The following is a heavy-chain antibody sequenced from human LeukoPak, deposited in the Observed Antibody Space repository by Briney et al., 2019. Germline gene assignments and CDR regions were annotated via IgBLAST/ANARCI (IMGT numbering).Heavy chain of an antibody. CDR3: ARIGDSSGYYYYYYYMDV. V-gene: IGHV1-46*01. CDR1: GYTFTSYY. CDR2: INPSGGST. D-gene: IGHD3-22*01. Sequence: ASVKVSCKASGYTFTSYYMHWVRQAPGQGLEWMGIINPSGGSTSYAQKLQGRVTMTTDTSTSTAYMELRSLRSDDTAVYYCARIGDSSGYYYYYYYMDVWGKGTTVTISS. J-gene: IGHJ6*03.